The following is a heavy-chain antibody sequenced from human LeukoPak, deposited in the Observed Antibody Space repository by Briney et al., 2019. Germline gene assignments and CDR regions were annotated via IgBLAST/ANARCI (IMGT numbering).Heavy chain of an antibody. J-gene: IGHJ4*02. CDR1: GGTFSSYA. Sequence: GASVKVSCKASGGTFSSYAISWVRQAPGQGLEWMGRIIPILGIANYAQKFQGRVTITADKSTSTAYMELSSLRSEDTAVYYCARDLKKSSGWYNGLDYWGQGTLVTVSS. CDR2: IIPILGIA. V-gene: IGHV1-69*04. CDR3: ARDLKKSSGWYNGLDY. D-gene: IGHD6-19*01.